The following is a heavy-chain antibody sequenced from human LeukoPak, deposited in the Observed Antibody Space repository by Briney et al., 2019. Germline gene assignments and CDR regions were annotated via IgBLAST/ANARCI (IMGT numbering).Heavy chain of an antibody. CDR1: GFTFSSYS. J-gene: IGHJ2*01. CDR3: ARHRRYSGYAAWYFDL. Sequence: PGGSLRLSCAASGFTFSSYSMNWVRQAPGKGLEWVSSISSSSSYIYYADSVKGRFTISRDNAKNSLYLQMNSLRAEDTAVYYCARHRRYSGYAAWYFDLWGRGTLVTVSS. CDR2: ISSSSSYI. V-gene: IGHV3-21*01. D-gene: IGHD5-12*01.